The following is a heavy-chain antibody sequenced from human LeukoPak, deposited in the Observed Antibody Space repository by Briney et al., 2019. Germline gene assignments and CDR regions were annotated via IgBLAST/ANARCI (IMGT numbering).Heavy chain of an antibody. Sequence: GGSLRLSCAASGFTFSSYGMHWVRQAPGKGLEWVAFIRYDGSDKYYADSVKGRFTISRDNAKNSLYLQMNSLRAEDTAVYYCAREGRITMVRGADYWGQGTLVTVSS. V-gene: IGHV3-30*02. CDR1: GFTFSSYG. D-gene: IGHD3-10*01. CDR2: IRYDGSDK. J-gene: IGHJ4*02. CDR3: AREGRITMVRGADY.